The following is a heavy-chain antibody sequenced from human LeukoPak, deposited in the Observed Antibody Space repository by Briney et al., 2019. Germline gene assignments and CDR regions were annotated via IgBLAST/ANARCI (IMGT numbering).Heavy chain of an antibody. V-gene: IGHV3-23*01. CDR1: GFTFSSYA. CDR2: ISTSGGST. CDR3: AKILEAAIIHYYYGMDV. J-gene: IGHJ6*02. D-gene: IGHD2-2*01. Sequence: PGGSLRLSCAASGFTFSSYAMSWVRQAPGKGLEWVSAISTSGGSTYFADSVKGRYTISRDNSKNTLYLQMNSLRADDTAVYYCAKILEAAIIHYYYGMDVWGQGTTITVSS.